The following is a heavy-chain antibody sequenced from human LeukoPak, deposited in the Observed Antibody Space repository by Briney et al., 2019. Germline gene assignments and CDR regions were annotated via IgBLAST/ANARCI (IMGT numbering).Heavy chain of an antibody. Sequence: GGSLRLSCAASGFTFRNYVIHWVRQAPGKGLEWVAVTSSDLNVKLYADSVKGRFTISRDNAKNSLYLQMNSLRVEDTAIYYCARVSARGYDYWGRGTLVTVSS. D-gene: IGHD5-18*01. J-gene: IGHJ4*02. CDR1: GFTFRNYV. CDR3: ARVSARGYDY. CDR2: TSSDLNVK. V-gene: IGHV3-30-3*01.